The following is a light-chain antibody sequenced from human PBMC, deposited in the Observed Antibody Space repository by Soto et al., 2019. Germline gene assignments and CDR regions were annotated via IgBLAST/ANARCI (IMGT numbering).Light chain of an antibody. CDR3: SSYTSSRLYV. CDR1: SSDVGGYNY. J-gene: IGLJ1*01. Sequence: QSGLTQPAAVSGSPGQSITISCTGISSDVGGYNYVSWYQQHPGKAPKLMIYDVSNRPSGVSNRFSGSKSGNTASLTISGLQAEDEADYYCSSYTSSRLYVFGTGTKVTVL. V-gene: IGLV2-14*01. CDR2: DVS.